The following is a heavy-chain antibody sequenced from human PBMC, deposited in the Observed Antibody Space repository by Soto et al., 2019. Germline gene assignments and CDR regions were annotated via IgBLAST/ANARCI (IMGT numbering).Heavy chain of an antibody. CDR2: ISEGGGGT. CDR1: GFTFSTYP. Sequence: GGSLRLSCAASGFTFSTYPMTWVRQAPGKGLEWVSSISEGGGGTYYADSVRGRFTISRDNSNNTLYLLMNSLRFEDTAVYYCAKLRVNYGSEKWGQGTPVTVSS. D-gene: IGHD3-10*01. V-gene: IGHV3-23*01. J-gene: IGHJ4*02. CDR3: AKLRVNYGSEK.